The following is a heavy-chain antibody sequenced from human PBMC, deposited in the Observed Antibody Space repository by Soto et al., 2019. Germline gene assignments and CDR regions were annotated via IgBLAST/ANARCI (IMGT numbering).Heavy chain of an antibody. CDR3: ARARNWNDVWSAFDI. Sequence: LSLSCAASGFTFSSYAMDWVRQAPGKGLEWVAVISYDGSNKYYVDSVKGRFTISRDNSKNTLYLHMNSLRVDDTAVYYCARARNWNDVWSAFDIWGQGTMVTVSS. D-gene: IGHD1-1*01. V-gene: IGHV3-30-3*01. CDR1: GFTFSSYA. J-gene: IGHJ3*02. CDR2: ISYDGSNK.